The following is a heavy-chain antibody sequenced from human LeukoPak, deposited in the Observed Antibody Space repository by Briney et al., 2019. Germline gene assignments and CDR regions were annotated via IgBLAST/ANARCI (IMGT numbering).Heavy chain of an antibody. J-gene: IGHJ4*02. CDR1: GGTFSSYA. V-gene: IGHV1-69*13. CDR2: IIPIFGTA. D-gene: IGHD2-2*02. Sequence: SVKVSCKASGGTFSSYAISWVRQAPGQGLEWMGGIIPIFGTANYAQKFQGRVTITADESTSTAYMELSSLRSEDTAVYYCARDQVECSSTSCYRPGVDYWGQGTLVTVSS. CDR3: ARDQVECSSTSCYRPGVDY.